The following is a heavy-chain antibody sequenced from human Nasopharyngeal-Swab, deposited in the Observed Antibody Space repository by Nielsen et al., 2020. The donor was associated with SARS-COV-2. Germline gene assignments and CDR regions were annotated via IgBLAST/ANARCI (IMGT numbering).Heavy chain of an antibody. V-gene: IGHV4-59*01. CDR1: GGSISSYY. D-gene: IGHD5-12*01. Sequence: GSLRLSCTVSGGSISSYYWSWIRQPPGKGLEWIGYIYCSGSTNYNPSLKSRVTISVDTSKNQFSLKLSSVTAADTAVYYCARESGGDSGWFDPWGQGTLVTVSS. CDR3: ARESGGDSGWFDP. J-gene: IGHJ5*02. CDR2: IYCSGST.